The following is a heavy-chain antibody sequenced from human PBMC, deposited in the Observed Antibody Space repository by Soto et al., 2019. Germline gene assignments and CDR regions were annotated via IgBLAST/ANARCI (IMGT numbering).Heavy chain of an antibody. CDR3: ARTSALPLGYPHGMDV. J-gene: IGHJ6*02. CDR2: IDWDDDK. CDR1: GFSLNSNGMC. V-gene: IGHV2-70*13. D-gene: IGHD7-27*01. Sequence: SGPTLVNPTQTLTLTCTFSGFSLNSNGMCVNWIRQPPGKALEWLALIDWDDDKYYSTSLKTRLTIPRDTSKNQVVLTMTNMDPGDTATYYCARTSALPLGYPHGMDVWGQGTTVTVSS.